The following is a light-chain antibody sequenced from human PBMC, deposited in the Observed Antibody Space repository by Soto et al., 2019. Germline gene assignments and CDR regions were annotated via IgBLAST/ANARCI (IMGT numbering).Light chain of an antibody. V-gene: IGKV1-5*03. CDR1: QTISSW. CDR2: KAS. J-gene: IGKJ1*01. Sequence: IQMTQSPSTLSVSVVDIVTITCLASQTISSWLAWYQQKPGKAPKLLIYKASTLKSGVPSRFSGSGSGTEFTLTISSLQPDDFATYYCQHYNSYSEAFGQGTKVDIK. CDR3: QHYNSYSEA.